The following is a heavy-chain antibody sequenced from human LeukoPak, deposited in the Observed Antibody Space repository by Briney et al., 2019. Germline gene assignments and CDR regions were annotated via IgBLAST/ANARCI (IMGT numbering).Heavy chain of an antibody. CDR3: ARGKYVGTRRYFDY. D-gene: IGHD4-23*01. CDR1: GGTFISYA. CDR2: IIPIFGTA. Sequence: GSSVKVSCKASGGTFISYAISWVRQAPGQGLEWMGGIIPIFGTANYAQKFQGRVTITTDESTSTAYMELSSLRSEDTAVYYCARGKYVGTRRYFDYWGQGTLVTVSS. J-gene: IGHJ4*02. V-gene: IGHV1-69*05.